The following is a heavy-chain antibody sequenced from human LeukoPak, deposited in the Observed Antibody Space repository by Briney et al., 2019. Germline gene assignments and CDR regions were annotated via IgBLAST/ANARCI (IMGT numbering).Heavy chain of an antibody. D-gene: IGHD1-26*01. CDR2: IYDGGNT. CDR1: GGPVSSGRSF. V-gene: IGHV4-61*01. Sequence: SETLSLTCTVSGGPVSSGRSFWSWVRQPPGKGLEWIGYIYDGGNTIYNPSLKSRVTISVDTSKNQFSLKLSSVTAADTAVYYCARIRYSGYYFDYWGQGTLVTVSS. J-gene: IGHJ4*02. CDR3: ARIRYSGYYFDY.